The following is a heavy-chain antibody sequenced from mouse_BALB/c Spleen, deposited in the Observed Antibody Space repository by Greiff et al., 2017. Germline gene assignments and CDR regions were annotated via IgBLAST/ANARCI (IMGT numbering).Heavy chain of an antibody. D-gene: IGHD4-1*01. CDR3: VRHRTGTSFGFAY. CDR2: IRSKSNNYAT. Sequence: EVQGVESGGGLVQPKGSLKLSCAASGFTFNTYAMNWVRQAPGKGLEWVARIRSKSNNYATYYADSVKDRFTISRDDSQSMLYLQMNNLKTEDTAMYYCVRHRTGTSFGFAYWGQGTLVTVPA. J-gene: IGHJ3*01. V-gene: IGHV10-1*02. CDR1: GFTFNTYA.